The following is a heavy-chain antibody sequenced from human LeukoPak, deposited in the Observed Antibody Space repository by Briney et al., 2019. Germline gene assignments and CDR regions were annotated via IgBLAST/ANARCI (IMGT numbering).Heavy chain of an antibody. J-gene: IGHJ6*03. Sequence: GGSLRLSCAASGFTFDDYGMNWVRQAPGKGLEWISGIHWNGDTTNYAASVEGRFTISRDNAKNSLYLQMNSLRAEDTALYYCARGLRYYYYYYMHVWGKATTVTDSS. CDR3: ARGLRYYYYYYMHV. CDR2: IHWNGDTT. CDR1: GFTFDDYG. V-gene: IGHV3-20*04. D-gene: IGHD3-9*01.